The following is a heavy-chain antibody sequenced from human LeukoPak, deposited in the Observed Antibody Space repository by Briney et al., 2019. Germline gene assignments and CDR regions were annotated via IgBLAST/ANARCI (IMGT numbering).Heavy chain of an antibody. CDR3: ARDYCSSTSCLFDY. V-gene: IGHV1-18*01. CDR1: GYTFTSYG. Sequence: ASVKVSCKASGYTFTSYGISWVRQAPGQGLEWMGWISGYNGNTNYAQKFQGRVTMTTDASTSTAYAELSRLRSDDTAVYYCARDYCSSTSCLFDYWGQGTLVTVSS. D-gene: IGHD2-2*01. J-gene: IGHJ4*02. CDR2: ISGYNGNT.